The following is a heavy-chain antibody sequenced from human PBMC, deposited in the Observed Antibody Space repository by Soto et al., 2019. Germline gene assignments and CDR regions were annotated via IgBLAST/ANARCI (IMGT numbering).Heavy chain of an antibody. CDR2: IYYSGST. CDR3: ARAIIAAAGPDPYYYYGMDV. D-gene: IGHD6-13*01. CDR1: GGSISSGDYY. J-gene: IGHJ6*02. Sequence: ASETLSLTCTVSGGSISSGDYYWSWIRQPPGKGLEWIGYIYYSGSTYYNPSLKSRVTISVDTSKNQFSLKLSSVTAADTAVYYCARAIIAAAGPDPYYYYGMDVWGQGTTVTVSS. V-gene: IGHV4-30-4*01.